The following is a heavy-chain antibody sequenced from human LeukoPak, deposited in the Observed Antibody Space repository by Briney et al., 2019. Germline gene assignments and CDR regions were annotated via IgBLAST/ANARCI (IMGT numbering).Heavy chain of an antibody. J-gene: IGHJ6*04. CDR1: GGSFSGYY. CDR3: ARGRYDTRWEYYYYYGMDV. Sequence: RASETLSLTCAVYGGSFSGYYWSWIRQPPGKGLEWLGEINYSGSTKYNPSLKSRVTISADTSKNQFSLKLRSVTAADTAVYYCARGRYDTRWEYYYYYGMDVWGKGTTVTVSS. V-gene: IGHV4-34*01. CDR2: INYSGST. D-gene: IGHD1-26*01.